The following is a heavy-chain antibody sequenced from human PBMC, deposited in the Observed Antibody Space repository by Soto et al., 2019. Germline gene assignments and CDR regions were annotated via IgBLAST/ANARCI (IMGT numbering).Heavy chain of an antibody. V-gene: IGHV1-3*01. Sequence: ASVKVSCKASGYTFTSYGINWVRQAPGRGLGWMGWINPGNGNTKYSQQFQGRVIIDRDTSASTAYMELSSLRPEDTAVYYCARGGYFDSSNYLAYWGLGTLVTVSS. CDR1: GYTFTSYG. J-gene: IGHJ4*02. CDR3: ARGGYFDSSNYLAY. CDR2: INPGNGNT. D-gene: IGHD3-22*01.